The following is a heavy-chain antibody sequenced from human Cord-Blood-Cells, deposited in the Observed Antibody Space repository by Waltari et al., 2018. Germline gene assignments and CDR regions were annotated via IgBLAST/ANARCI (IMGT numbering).Heavy chain of an antibody. V-gene: IGHV1-69*12. Sequence: VQLVQSGAEVQKPGSSVKVSCKASGGTFSSSSLSWVRQAPGQGLEWMGGIIPIFGTANYAQKFQGRVTITADESTSTAYMELSSLRSEDTAVYYCASPSIAARRGAFDIWGQGTMVTVSS. CDR2: IIPIFGTA. CDR1: GGTFSSSS. J-gene: IGHJ3*02. D-gene: IGHD6-6*01. CDR3: ASPSIAARRGAFDI.